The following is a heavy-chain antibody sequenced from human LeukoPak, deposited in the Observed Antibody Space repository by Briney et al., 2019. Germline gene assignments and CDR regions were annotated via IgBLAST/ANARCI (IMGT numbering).Heavy chain of an antibody. J-gene: IGHJ4*02. CDR2: ISDSASST. V-gene: IGHV3-23*01. D-gene: IGHD4-11*01. CDR3: AKMPNSNYFDY. Sequence: GSLRLSCAASGFTFSNCAMNWVRQAPGKGLEWVSAISDSASSTYYADSVKGRFTISRDNAKNTLYLQMNSLRAEDTAVYYCAKMPNSNYFDYWGQGTLVTVSS. CDR1: GFTFSNCA.